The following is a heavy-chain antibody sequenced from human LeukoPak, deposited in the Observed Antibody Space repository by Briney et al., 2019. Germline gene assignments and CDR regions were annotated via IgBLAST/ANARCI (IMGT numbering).Heavy chain of an antibody. V-gene: IGHV3-23*01. J-gene: IGHJ4*02. CDR2: ISGSGGST. Sequence: GGSLRLSCAASGFTFSSYAMSWVGQAPGKGLEWVSAISGSGGSTFYADSVKGRFTISRDNSKNTLYLQMNSLRAEDTAVYYCAKEMTGYSSGWGRYYFDYWGQGTLVTVSS. D-gene: IGHD6-19*01. CDR1: GFTFSSYA. CDR3: AKEMTGYSSGWGRYYFDY.